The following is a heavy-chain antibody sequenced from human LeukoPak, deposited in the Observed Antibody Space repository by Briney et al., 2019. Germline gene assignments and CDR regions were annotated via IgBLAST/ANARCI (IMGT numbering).Heavy chain of an antibody. J-gene: IGHJ4*02. CDR1: GGSFSGYY. CDR2: INHSGST. V-gene: IGHV4-34*01. D-gene: IGHD6-13*01. CDR3: SGAAGEPFDY. Sequence: SETLSLTCAVYGGSFSGYYWSWIRQPPGKGLEWIGEINHSGSTNYNPSLKSRVTISVDTSKNQFSLKLSSVTAADTAVYYCSGAAGEPFDYWGQGTLVTVSS.